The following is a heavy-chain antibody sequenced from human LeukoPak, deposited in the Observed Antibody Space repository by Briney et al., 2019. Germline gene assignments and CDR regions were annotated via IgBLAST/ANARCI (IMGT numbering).Heavy chain of an antibody. Sequence: GGSLRLSCAASGFTFSSYEMNWVRQAPGKGLEWVLYISSSGSTIYYADSVKGRFTISRDNAKNSLNLQMNSLRSEDTAVYYCARAYRATQFDYWGQGTLVTVSS. CDR1: GFTFSSYE. CDR3: ARAYRATQFDY. J-gene: IGHJ4*02. CDR2: ISSSGSTI. V-gene: IGHV3-48*03.